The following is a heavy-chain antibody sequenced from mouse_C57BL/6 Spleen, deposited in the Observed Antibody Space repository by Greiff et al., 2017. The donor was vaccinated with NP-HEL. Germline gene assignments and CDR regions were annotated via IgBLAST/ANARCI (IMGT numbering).Heavy chain of an antibody. J-gene: IGHJ2*01. V-gene: IGHV1-50*01. CDR2: IDPSDSST. CDR1: GYTFTSYW. Sequence: QVQLQQPGAELVKPGASVKLSCKASGYTFTSYWMQWVKQRPGQGLEWIGEIDPSDSSTNYNQKFKGKATLTVDTASSTSYMQLSSLTSEDSAVYYCARSGSSPGYFDYWGQGTTLTVSS. D-gene: IGHD1-1*01. CDR3: ARSGSSPGYFDY.